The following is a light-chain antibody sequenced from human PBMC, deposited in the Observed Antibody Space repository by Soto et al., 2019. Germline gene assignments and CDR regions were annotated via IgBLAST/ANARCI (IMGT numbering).Light chain of an antibody. J-gene: IGLJ1*01. CDR3: QSYDSSLIIYV. V-gene: IGLV1-40*01. CDR1: SSNIGAGYE. CDR2: GNN. Sequence: QAVVTQPPSVSGAPGQTVTISCTGSSSNIGAGYEVHWYRQLPGTAPKLLIFGNNHRPSGVPDRFSVSKSGTSGSLAITGLQAEDEADYFCQSYDSSLIIYVFGTGTKVTVL.